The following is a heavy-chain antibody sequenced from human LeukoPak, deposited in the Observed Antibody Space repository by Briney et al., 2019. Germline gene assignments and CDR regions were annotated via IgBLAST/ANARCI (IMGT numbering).Heavy chain of an antibody. Sequence: PGGSLRLSCAASGFSFSNAWMSWVRQAPGKGLEWVGRIKSKTDGGTTDYAAPVRGRFTISRDDSKNTLYLQMNSLRAEDTAVYYCARDRPGLETGFDYWGQGTLVTVSS. D-gene: IGHD1-1*01. CDR1: GFSFSNAW. J-gene: IGHJ4*02. CDR2: IKSKTDGGTT. CDR3: ARDRPGLETGFDY. V-gene: IGHV3-15*01.